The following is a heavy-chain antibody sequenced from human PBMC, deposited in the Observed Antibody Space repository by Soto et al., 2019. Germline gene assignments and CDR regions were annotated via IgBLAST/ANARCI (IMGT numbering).Heavy chain of an antibody. J-gene: IGHJ4*02. CDR1: GGSFSGYY. CDR3: ARGDMVRGVITG. V-gene: IGHV4-34*01. CDR2: INHSGST. Sequence: SETLSLTCAVYGGSFSGYYWSWIRQPPGKGLEWIGEINHSGSTNYNPSLKSRVTISVDTSKNQFSLKLSSVTAADTAVYYCARGDMVRGVITGWGQGTLVTVSS. D-gene: IGHD3-10*01.